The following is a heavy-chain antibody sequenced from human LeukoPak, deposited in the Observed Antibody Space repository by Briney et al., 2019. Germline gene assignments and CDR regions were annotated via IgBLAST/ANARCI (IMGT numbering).Heavy chain of an antibody. CDR1: GFTVSSYY. J-gene: IGHJ4*02. Sequence: GGSLRLSCAASGFTVSSYYMSWVRQAPGKGLEWVSVIYSGGSTYYADSVKGRFTNSRDNSKNTLYLQMNSLRAEDTAVYYCARDSVSGSWYHPGFDYWGQGTLVTVSS. CDR2: IYSGGST. D-gene: IGHD6-13*01. CDR3: ARDSVSGSWYHPGFDY. V-gene: IGHV3-53*01.